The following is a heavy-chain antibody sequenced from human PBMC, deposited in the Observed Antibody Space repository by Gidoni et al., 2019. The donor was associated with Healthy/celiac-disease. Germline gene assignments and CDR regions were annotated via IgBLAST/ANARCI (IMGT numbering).Heavy chain of an antibody. CDR2: IKSTTDGGTT. CDR1: GFTFSNAW. CDR3: TTDAYGDAPQGY. V-gene: IGHV3-15*01. J-gene: IGHJ4*02. D-gene: IGHD4-17*01. Sequence: EVQLVESGGGWVKPGGSLRRSCAASGFTFSNAWMSWVRQAPGKGLEWVGRIKSTTDGGTTDYAAPVKGRFTISRDDSKNTLYLQMNSLKPEDTAVYYCTTDAYGDAPQGYWGQGTLVTVSS.